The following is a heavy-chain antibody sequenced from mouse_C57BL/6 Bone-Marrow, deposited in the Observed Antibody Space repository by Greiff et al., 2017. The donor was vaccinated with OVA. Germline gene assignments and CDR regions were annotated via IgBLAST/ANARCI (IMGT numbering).Heavy chain of an antibody. Sequence: LVESGAELARPGASVKMSCKASGYTFTSYTMHWVKQRPGQGLEWIGYINPSSGYTKYNQKFKDKATLTADKSSSTAYMQLSSLTSEDSAVYYCARVGRVFDYWGKGTTLTVSS. CDR1: GYTFTSYT. J-gene: IGHJ2*01. CDR3: ARVGRVFDY. D-gene: IGHD4-1*01. CDR2: INPSSGYT. V-gene: IGHV1-4*01.